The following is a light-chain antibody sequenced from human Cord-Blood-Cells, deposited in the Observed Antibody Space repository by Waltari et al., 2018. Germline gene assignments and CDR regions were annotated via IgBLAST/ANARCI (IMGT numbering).Light chain of an antibody. Sequence: QSVLTQPPSASGPPGPRVTISCSGSSSNIGSNTVTWYPQHPGTAPKLLIYTNNQRPSGVPDRFSGSKSGTSASLAISGLQSEDEADYYCAAWDDSLNGPVFGGGTKLTVL. V-gene: IGLV1-44*01. CDR3: AAWDDSLNGPV. J-gene: IGLJ2*01. CDR1: SSNIGSNT. CDR2: TNN.